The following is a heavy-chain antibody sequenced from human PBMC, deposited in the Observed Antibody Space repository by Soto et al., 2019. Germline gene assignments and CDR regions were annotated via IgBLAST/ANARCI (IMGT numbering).Heavy chain of an antibody. V-gene: IGHV3-7*03. J-gene: IGHJ4*02. D-gene: IGHD4-4*01. CDR1: GFTFSTFW. CDR2: IKEDGSEK. CDR3: ASGTSVTTSDY. Sequence: EVQLVESGGGLVQPGGSLRVSCAASGFTFSTFWMGWVRQAPGKGLEWVANIKEDGSEKYYVDSVKGRFTISRDNANNSLYLQMNSLRVEDTAVYYCASGTSVTTSDYWGQGTLVTVSS.